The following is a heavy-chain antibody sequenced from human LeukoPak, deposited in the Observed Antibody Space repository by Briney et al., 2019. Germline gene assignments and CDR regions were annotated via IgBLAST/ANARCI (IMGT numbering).Heavy chain of an antibody. Sequence: HPGGSLRLSCAASGFTFSSYWMSWVRQAPGKGLEWVANIKQDGSEKYYVDSVKGRFTISRDNAKNSLYLQMNSLRAEDTAVYYRARNIESIAAAGRRYFQHWGQGTLVTVSS. CDR1: GFTFSSYW. CDR3: ARNIESIAAAGRRYFQH. J-gene: IGHJ1*01. CDR2: IKQDGSEK. D-gene: IGHD6-13*01. V-gene: IGHV3-7*01.